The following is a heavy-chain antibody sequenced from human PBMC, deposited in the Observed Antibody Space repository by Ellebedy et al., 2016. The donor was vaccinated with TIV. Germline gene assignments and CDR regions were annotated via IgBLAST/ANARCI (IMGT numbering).Heavy chain of an antibody. J-gene: IGHJ4*02. CDR2: ISDSGDRT. D-gene: IGHD3-22*01. V-gene: IGHV3-23*01. CDR1: GFTFSNYA. CDR3: AKARGYYDSTGDY. Sequence: GESLKISXGGSGFTFSNYAMSWVRQAPGKGLEWVSGISDSGDRTYYADSVKGRFTISRDNSKNTLYLQMNSLRAEDTAVYYCAKARGYYDSTGDYWGQGTLVTVSS.